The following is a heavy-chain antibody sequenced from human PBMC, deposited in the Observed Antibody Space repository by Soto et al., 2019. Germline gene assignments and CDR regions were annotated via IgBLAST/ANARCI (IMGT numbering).Heavy chain of an antibody. Sequence: SQTLSLTCDISGDSVSSNSAAWNWIWQTPSRGLEWLGRTYYRSKWYINYAVSVKSRITVNPDTSKNQFSLQLNSVTPEDTAVYYCARGSWDDVTGHYYMDVWGKGTTVTVLL. CDR1: GDSVSSNSAA. CDR3: ARGSWDDVTGHYYMDV. J-gene: IGHJ6*03. V-gene: IGHV6-1*01. D-gene: IGHD1-1*01. CDR2: TYYRSKWYI.